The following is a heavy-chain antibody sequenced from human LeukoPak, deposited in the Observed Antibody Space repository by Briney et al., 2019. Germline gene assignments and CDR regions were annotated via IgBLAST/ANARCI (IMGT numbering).Heavy chain of an antibody. V-gene: IGHV3-15*01. CDR1: GFTFSNAW. CDR3: TTGLV. D-gene: IGHD3-22*01. J-gene: IGHJ4*02. Sequence: GGSLRLSCAASGFTFSNAWMSWVRQAPGKGLERVGGIKSKTDGGTTDYAAPVKGRFTISRDDSKNTLYLQMNSLKTEDTAVYYCTTGLVWGQGTLVTVSS. CDR2: IKSKTDGGTT.